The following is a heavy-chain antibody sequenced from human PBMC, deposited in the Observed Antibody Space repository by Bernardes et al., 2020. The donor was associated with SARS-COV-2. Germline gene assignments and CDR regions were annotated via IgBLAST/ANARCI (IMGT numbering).Heavy chain of an antibody. CDR2: ISAYNGNT. J-gene: IGHJ4*02. CDR1: GYTFINSG. D-gene: IGHD5-12*01. Sequence: ASVKVSCKSSGYTFINSGVSWVRQAPGQGLEWMGWISAYNGNTEYARKFQGRVFMTTDTSTNTAYMEVKNLRSDDTAIYYCARDSDTVPTNLDSWGQGTLVTVSS. V-gene: IGHV1-18*01. CDR3: ARDSDTVPTNLDS.